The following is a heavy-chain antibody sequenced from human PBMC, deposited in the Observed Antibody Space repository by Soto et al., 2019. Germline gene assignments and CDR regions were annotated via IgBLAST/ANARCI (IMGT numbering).Heavy chain of an antibody. CDR3: ARCHLEWAPVTGLWFDP. J-gene: IGHJ5*02. CDR2: IIPIFGTA. Sequence: ASVKVSCKASGGTFSSYAISWVRQAPGQGLEWMGGIIPIFGTANYAQKFQGRVTITADESASTAYMELSSLRAEDTAVYYCARCHLEWAPVTGLWFDPWGQGTLVTVSS. D-gene: IGHD2-8*01. CDR1: GGTFSSYA. V-gene: IGHV1-69*13.